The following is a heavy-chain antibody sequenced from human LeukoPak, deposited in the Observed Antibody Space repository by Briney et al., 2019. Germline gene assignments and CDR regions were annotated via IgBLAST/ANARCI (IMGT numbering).Heavy chain of an antibody. CDR3: ASSRYDSSGYYGIIGY. D-gene: IGHD3-22*01. Sequence: GGPLRLSCAASGFAFSSYSMNWVRQAPGKGLEWVSSISRSSNYKYYADSVKGRFTISRDNAKNSLYLQMNSLRAEDTALYYCASSRYDSSGYYGIIGYWGQGTLVTVSS. CDR2: ISRSSNYK. CDR1: GFAFSSYS. V-gene: IGHV3-21*01. J-gene: IGHJ4*02.